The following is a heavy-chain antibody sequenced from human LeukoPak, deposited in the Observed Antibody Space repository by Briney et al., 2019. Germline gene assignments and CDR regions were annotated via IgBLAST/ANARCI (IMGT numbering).Heavy chain of an antibody. J-gene: IGHJ6*03. V-gene: IGHV3-21*04. Sequence: GGSLRLSCAASGFTFGSYSMNWVRQAPGKGLEWVSSISSSSSYIYYADSVKGRFTISRDNAKNSLYLQMNSLRAEDTAVYYCARLLGTAAGSYYYYYYYMDVWGKGTTVTVSS. D-gene: IGHD6-13*01. CDR2: ISSSSSYI. CDR1: GFTFGSYS. CDR3: ARLLGTAAGSYYYYYYYMDV.